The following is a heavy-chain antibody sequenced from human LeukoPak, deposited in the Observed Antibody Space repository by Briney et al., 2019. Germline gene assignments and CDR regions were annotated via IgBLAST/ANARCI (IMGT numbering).Heavy chain of an antibody. J-gene: IGHJ4*02. CDR2: INPNSGGT. Sequence: ASVKVSCKASGYTLTGYYMHWVRQAPGQGLEWMGWINPNSGGTNYAQKFQGRVTMTRDTSISTAYMELSRLRSDDTAVYYCARELIDDFWSGYYRYFDYWGQGTLVAVSS. CDR3: ARELIDDFWSGYYRYFDY. CDR1: GYTLTGYY. D-gene: IGHD3-3*01. V-gene: IGHV1-2*02.